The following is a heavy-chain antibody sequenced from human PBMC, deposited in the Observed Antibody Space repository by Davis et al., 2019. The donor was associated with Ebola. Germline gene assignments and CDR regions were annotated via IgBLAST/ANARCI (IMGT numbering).Heavy chain of an antibody. CDR3: SGLGASSGWYLP. Sequence: SLKISCAASRFTFSSYGMHWVRQAPGKGLEWVAVISYDGSNKYYADSVKGRFTISRDNSKNTLYLQMNSLRAEDTAVYYCSGLGASSGWYLPWGQGTLVTVSS. V-gene: IGHV3-30*03. CDR1: RFTFSSYG. D-gene: IGHD6-19*01. J-gene: IGHJ5*02. CDR2: ISYDGSNK.